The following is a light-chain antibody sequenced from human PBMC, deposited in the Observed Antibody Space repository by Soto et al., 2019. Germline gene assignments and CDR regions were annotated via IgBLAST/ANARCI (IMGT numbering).Light chain of an antibody. Sequence: EIVLTQSPGTLSLSPGERATLSCRASQSVTSTYLAWYQQKPGQAPRLLIYGASNRATGIPDRFTGSGSGTDLTLTISRLEPEDFAVYYCQPYGSSPLTFGGGTKVEI. V-gene: IGKV3-20*01. CDR2: GAS. CDR1: QSVTSTY. CDR3: QPYGSSPLT. J-gene: IGKJ4*01.